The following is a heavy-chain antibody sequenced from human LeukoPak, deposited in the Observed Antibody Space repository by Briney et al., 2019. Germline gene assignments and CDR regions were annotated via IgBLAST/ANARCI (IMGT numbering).Heavy chain of an antibody. Sequence: GGSLRLSCAASGFTFSSYAMSWVRQAPGKGLEWVSAISGSGGNTYYADSVKGRFTISRDNSKNTLYLQMNSLRAEDTAVYNCAKGDFYGSGRDYYYYMDVWGKGTTVTISS. CDR3: AKGDFYGSGRDYYYYMDV. CDR1: GFTFSSYA. J-gene: IGHJ6*03. D-gene: IGHD3-10*01. CDR2: ISGSGGNT. V-gene: IGHV3-23*01.